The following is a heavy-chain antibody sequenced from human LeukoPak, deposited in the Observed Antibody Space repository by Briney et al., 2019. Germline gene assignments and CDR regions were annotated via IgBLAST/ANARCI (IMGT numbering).Heavy chain of an antibody. D-gene: IGHD5-18*01. CDR3: ARDLSGVAGYTYGRGIDY. CDR1: GFTFSSYA. J-gene: IGHJ4*02. V-gene: IGHV3-30*04. CDR2: ISYDGSNK. Sequence: GGSLRLSCAASGFTFSSYAMHWVRQAPGKGLEWVAVISYDGSNKYYADSVKGRFTISRDNAKTSLYLQMNSLRAEDTAVYYCARDLSGVAGYTYGRGIDYWGQGTLVTVSS.